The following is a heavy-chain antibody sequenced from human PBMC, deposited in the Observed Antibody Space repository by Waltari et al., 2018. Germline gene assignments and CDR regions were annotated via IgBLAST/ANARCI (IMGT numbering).Heavy chain of an antibody. CDR2: IYYSGST. Sequence: QVQLQESGPGLVKPSETLSLTCTVSGGSISSYYWSWIRQPPGKGLEWIGYIYYSGSTNCNPALKSRVTISVDTSKNQFSLKLSSVTAADTAVYYCARGAQLASTQFDYWGQGTLVTVSS. V-gene: IGHV4-59*01. CDR1: GGSISSYY. CDR3: ARGAQLASTQFDY. J-gene: IGHJ4*02.